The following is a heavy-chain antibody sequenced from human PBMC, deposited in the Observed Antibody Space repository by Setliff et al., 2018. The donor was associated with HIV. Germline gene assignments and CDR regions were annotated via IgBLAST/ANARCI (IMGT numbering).Heavy chain of an antibody. CDR1: GGSISSGSYY. Sequence: KPSETLSLTCTVSGGSISSGSYYWSWIRQPPGKGLEWIGYIYDSGSTNYNPALKSRVTISLDTSRNQFSLKLSSVTAADTAVYFCARGAPYDYVWGSYRHFDYWGQGTLVTVSS. D-gene: IGHD3-16*02. V-gene: IGHV4-61*01. CDR3: ARGAPYDYVWGSYRHFDY. J-gene: IGHJ4*02. CDR2: IYDSGST.